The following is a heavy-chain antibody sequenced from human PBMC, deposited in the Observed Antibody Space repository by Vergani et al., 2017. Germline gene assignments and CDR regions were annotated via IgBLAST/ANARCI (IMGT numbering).Heavy chain of an antibody. CDR2: IFTRGST. CDR3: AGGAYEAYFDY. V-gene: IGHV4-61*02. Sequence: QVQLQQSGPGLVNPSQTLSLTCSVSGVSITGGSYYWNWMRQSAEKGLEWIGRIFTRGSTDYNPSLKGRVTISFDTSKNQFSLKLNSVTAADTAVYYFAGGAYEAYFDYWGQGTLVTVSS. CDR1: GVSITGGSYY. J-gene: IGHJ4*02. D-gene: IGHD3-16*01.